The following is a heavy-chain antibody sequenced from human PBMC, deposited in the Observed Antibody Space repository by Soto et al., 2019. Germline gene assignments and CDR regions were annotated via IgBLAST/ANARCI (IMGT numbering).Heavy chain of an antibody. CDR3: ARRGQYSLGEWDY. V-gene: IGHV1-3*01. Sequence: GASVKVSCKASGYTFTSYAMHWVRQAPGQRLEWMGWINAGNGNTKYSQKFQGRVTITRDTSASTAYMELSSLRSEDTAVYYCARRGQYSLGEWDYWGQGTLVTVSS. D-gene: IGHD1-26*01. CDR2: INAGNGNT. J-gene: IGHJ4*02. CDR1: GYTFTSYA.